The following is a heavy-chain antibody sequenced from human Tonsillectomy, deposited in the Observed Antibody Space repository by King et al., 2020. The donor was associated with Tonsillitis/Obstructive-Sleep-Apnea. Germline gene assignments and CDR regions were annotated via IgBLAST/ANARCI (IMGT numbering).Heavy chain of an antibody. CDR1: GFTIRNYG. D-gene: IGHD2-21*02. V-gene: IGHV3-33*01. Sequence: VQLVESGGGVVQPGRSLRLSCAASGFTIRNYGMNWVRQAPGKGLEWVAGIWYDGSNKYYADSVKGRFTISRDNSKNTLYLQMNSLRAKDTAVYYCAFSAISGPFSFFCYAMDVWGPGTPVSVSS. CDR3: AFSAISGPFSFFCYAMDV. J-gene: IGHJ6*02. CDR2: IWYDGSNK.